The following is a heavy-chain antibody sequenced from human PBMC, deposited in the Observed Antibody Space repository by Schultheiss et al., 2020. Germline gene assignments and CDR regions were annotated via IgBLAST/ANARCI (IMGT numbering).Heavy chain of an antibody. CDR3: AKDIRYDSRDAFDI. D-gene: IGHD3-22*01. J-gene: IGHJ3*02. V-gene: IGHV3-30-3*01. CDR1: GFTFSSYA. Sequence: GGSLRLSCAASGFTFSSYAMHWVRQAPGKGLEWVAVISYDGSNKYYADSVKGRFTISRDNSKNSLYLQMNSLRAEDTALYHCAKDIRYDSRDAFDIWGQGTMVTVSS. CDR2: ISYDGSNK.